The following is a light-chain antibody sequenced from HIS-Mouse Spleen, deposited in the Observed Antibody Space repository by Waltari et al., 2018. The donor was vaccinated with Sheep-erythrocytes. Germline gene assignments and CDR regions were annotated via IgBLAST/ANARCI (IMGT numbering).Light chain of an antibody. Sequence: SYVLTQPPSVSVAPGKTARITCGGNNIGSKSVHWYQQKPGQAPVLVVYDGSDRPSGIPGRFSDSKSGSPATLTIRGAEAGDEADYYCQVWDSSSDHPVFGGGTKLTVL. CDR3: QVWDSSSDHPV. CDR2: DGS. CDR1: NIGSKS. V-gene: IGLV3-21*03. J-gene: IGLJ2*01.